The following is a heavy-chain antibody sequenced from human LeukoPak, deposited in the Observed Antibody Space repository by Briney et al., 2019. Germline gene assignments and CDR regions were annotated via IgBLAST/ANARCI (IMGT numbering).Heavy chain of an antibody. Sequence: SVKVSCKASGGTFSSYAISWVRQAPGQGLEWMGGIIPIFGTANYAQKFQGRVTITADESTSTAYMELSSLRSEDTAVYYCARARHYYDSSGYYPYYYYYYGMGVWGQGTTVTVSS. J-gene: IGHJ6*02. CDR2: IIPIFGTA. V-gene: IGHV1-69*13. CDR3: ARARHYYDSSGYYPYYYYYYGMGV. CDR1: GGTFSSYA. D-gene: IGHD3-22*01.